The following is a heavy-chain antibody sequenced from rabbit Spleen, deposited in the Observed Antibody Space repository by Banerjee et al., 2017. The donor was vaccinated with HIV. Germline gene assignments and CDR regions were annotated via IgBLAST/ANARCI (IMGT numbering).Heavy chain of an antibody. V-gene: IGHV1S45*01. Sequence: QEQLEESGGDLVKPEGSLTLTCKASGLDFSVDYWICWVRQAPGKGLEWIACIDVVKRGSTYYANWAKGRFTISKTSSATVTLQMTSLTAADTATYFCARWSVLTAYYDAFNLWGPGTLVTVS. CDR3: ARWSVLTAYYDAFNL. D-gene: IGHD1-1*01. CDR2: IDVVKRGST. CDR1: GLDFSVDYW. J-gene: IGHJ4*01.